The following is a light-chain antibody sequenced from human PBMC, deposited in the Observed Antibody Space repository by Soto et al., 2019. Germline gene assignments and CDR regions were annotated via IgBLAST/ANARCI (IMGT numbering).Light chain of an antibody. J-gene: IGKJ3*01. CDR2: KAS. CDR3: QQSFT. V-gene: IGKV1-5*03. CDR1: QSISSW. Sequence: DIPMTQSPSTLSASVGDRVTITCRASQSISSWLAWYQQKPGKAPKLLIYKASSLESGVPSRFSGSGSGTEFTLTISSLQPDDFATYYCQQSFTFGPGTKVDIE.